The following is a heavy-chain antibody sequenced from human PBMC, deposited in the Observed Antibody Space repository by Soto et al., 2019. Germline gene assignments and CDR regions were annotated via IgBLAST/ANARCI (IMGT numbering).Heavy chain of an antibody. CDR1: GGSFSGYY. V-gene: IGHV4-34*01. CDR3: ARGRIVVVPAARHNWFDP. CDR2: INHSGST. J-gene: IGHJ5*02. Sequence: SETLSLTCAVNGGSFSGYYWSWIRQPPGKGLEWIGEINHSGSTNYNPSLKSRVTISVDTSKNRFSLKLSSVTAADTAVYYCARGRIVVVPAARHNWFDPWGQGTLVTVSS. D-gene: IGHD2-2*01.